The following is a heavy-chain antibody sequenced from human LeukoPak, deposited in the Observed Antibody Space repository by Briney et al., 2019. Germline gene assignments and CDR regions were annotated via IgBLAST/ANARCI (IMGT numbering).Heavy chain of an antibody. D-gene: IGHD2-2*01. CDR3: ASSIVVVPAGIRGYYFDY. J-gene: IGHJ4*02. Sequence: ASVKVSCKASGGTFSNYAFNWVRQAPGQGPEWMGGIIPLFGTTNYAQKFQGRVTITTDESTSTAYMEVSSLRSEDTAVYYCASSIVVVPAGIRGYYFDYWGQGTLVIVSS. CDR1: GGTFSNYA. CDR2: IIPLFGTT. V-gene: IGHV1-69*05.